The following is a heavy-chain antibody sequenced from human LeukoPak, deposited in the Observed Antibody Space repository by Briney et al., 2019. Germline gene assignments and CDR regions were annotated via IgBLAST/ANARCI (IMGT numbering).Heavy chain of an antibody. CDR1: GFRFDDYG. D-gene: IGHD3-3*01. V-gene: IGHV3-23*01. CDR3: AKSAEWLYYYFFDY. CDR2: ISGSGGST. Sequence: PGGSLRLSCAASGFRFDDYGMSWVRQAPGKGLEWVSAISGSGGSTYYADSVKGRFTISRDNSKNTLYLQMNSLRAEDPAVYYCAKSAEWLYYYFFDYWGQGTLVTVSS. J-gene: IGHJ4*02.